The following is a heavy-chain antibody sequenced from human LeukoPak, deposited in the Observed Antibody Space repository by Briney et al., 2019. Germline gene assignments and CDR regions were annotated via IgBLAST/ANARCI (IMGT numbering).Heavy chain of an antibody. V-gene: IGHV3-74*01. J-gene: IGHJ5*01. Sequence: GGSLRLSCAASGFTFSNYWMPWVRQAPGKGPVWVSRIKGDGSHTIYADSVKGRFTISRDNAKNTLYLQMKSLRAEDTAVYYCVRDWDHFDFDSWGQGTLVTVSS. CDR3: VRDWDHFDFDS. CDR2: IKGDGSHT. D-gene: IGHD3-9*01. CDR1: GFTFSNYW.